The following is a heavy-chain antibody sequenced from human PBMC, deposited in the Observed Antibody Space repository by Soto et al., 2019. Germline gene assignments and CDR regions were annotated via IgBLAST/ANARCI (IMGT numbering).Heavy chain of an antibody. D-gene: IGHD1-1*01. Sequence: QVQLVESGGGVVQPGRSLRLSCAASGFTFSSYAMHWVRQAPGKGLEWVAVISYDGSNKYYADSVKGPFTISRDNSKNTLHLQITSLRAEDTGVYYCASDALIHNARDAFDLWGQGTMVTLSS. V-gene: IGHV3-30-3*01. CDR1: GFTFSSYA. CDR2: ISYDGSNK. J-gene: IGHJ3*01. CDR3: ASDALIHNARDAFDL.